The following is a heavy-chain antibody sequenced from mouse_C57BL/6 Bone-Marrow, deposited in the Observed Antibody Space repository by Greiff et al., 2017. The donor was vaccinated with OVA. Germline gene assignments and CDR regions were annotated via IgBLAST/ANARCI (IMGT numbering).Heavy chain of an antibody. CDR2: ISYDGSN. CDR1: GYSITSGYY. Sequence: VQLQQSGPGLVKPSQSLSLTCSVTGYSITSGYYWNWIRQFPGNKLEWMGYISYDGSNNYNPSFKNRISITRDTSKYQFFLKLNSVTTEDTATYYCARYGSSYWYVDVWGTGTTVTVSS. CDR3: ARYGSSYWYVDV. V-gene: IGHV3-6*01. J-gene: IGHJ1*03. D-gene: IGHD1-1*01.